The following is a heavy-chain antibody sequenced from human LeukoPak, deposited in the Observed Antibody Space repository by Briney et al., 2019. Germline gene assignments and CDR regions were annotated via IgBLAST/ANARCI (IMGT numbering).Heavy chain of an antibody. V-gene: IGHV1-69*01. CDR2: IIPIFGTA. D-gene: IGHD3-3*01. CDR1: GGTFSSYA. Sequence: GSSVKVSCKASGGTFSSYAISWVRQAPGQGLEWMGGIIPIFGTANYAQKFQGRVTITADESTSTAYMELSSLRSEDTAVCYCARSLRFLEWFVGFDPWGQGTLVTVSS. CDR3: ARSLRFLEWFVGFDP. J-gene: IGHJ5*02.